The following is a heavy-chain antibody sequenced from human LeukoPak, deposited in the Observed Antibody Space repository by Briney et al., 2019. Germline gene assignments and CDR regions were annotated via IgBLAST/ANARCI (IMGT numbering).Heavy chain of an antibody. CDR2: ISGSGGST. CDR1: GFTFSSYA. D-gene: IGHD3-16*02. J-gene: IGHJ3*02. V-gene: IGHV3-23*01. Sequence: GGSLRLSCAASGFTFSSYAMSWVRQAPGKGLEWVSAISGSGGSTYYADSVKGRFTISRDNSKNTLYLQMNSLRAEDTAVYYCAKCRDYDYVWGSYRYLDAFDIWGQGTMVTVSS. CDR3: AKCRDYDYVWGSYRYLDAFDI.